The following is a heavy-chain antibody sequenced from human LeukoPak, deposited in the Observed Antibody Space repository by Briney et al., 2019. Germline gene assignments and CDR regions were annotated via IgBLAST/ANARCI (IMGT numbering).Heavy chain of an antibody. V-gene: IGHV1-18*01. CDR3: ARDHQAGVGGVMMIDY. J-gene: IGHJ4*02. Sequence: ASVKLSCKASGYTFTSYGISWVRQAPGQGLEWKGWISAYNGNTNYTQKLQGRVTMTTNTSTSTAYMKLRSLRSDDTAVYYCARDHQAGVGGVMMIDYWGQGPLVAVSA. D-gene: IGHD3-16*01. CDR1: GYTFTSYG. CDR2: ISAYNGNT.